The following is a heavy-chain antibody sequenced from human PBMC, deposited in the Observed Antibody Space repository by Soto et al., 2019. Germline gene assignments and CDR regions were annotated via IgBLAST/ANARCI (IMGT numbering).Heavy chain of an antibody. D-gene: IGHD2-15*01. V-gene: IGHV4-39*01. CDR3: ASTKDETLYFDY. CDR2: IHYSGST. CDR1: GDSISITSYY. Sequence: SETLSLTCTVSGDSISITSYYWGWVRQPPGKGLEWIGSIHYSGSTHYNPSLQRRVTISGDASKKQFSLKLRSVTAADTAVYYCASTKDETLYFDYWGQGTLVTVSS. J-gene: IGHJ4*02.